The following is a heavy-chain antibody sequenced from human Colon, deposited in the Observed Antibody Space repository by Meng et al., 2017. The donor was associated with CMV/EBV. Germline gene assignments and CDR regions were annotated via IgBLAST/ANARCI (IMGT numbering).Heavy chain of an antibody. J-gene: IGHJ4*02. D-gene: IGHD1-14*01. Sequence: TCAVSAGSISSYNWWSWVRQPPGKGLEWIGEIYHSGTTNYNPSLRSRVTISVDKSMDQFSLKLTSVTAADTAVYYCARSRNRAELSDWGQGTLVTVSS. CDR2: IYHSGTT. V-gene: IGHV4-4*02. CDR3: ARSRNRAELSD. CDR1: AGSISSYNW.